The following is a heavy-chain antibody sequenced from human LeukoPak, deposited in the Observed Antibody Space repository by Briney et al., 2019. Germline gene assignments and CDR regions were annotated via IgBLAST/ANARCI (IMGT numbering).Heavy chain of an antibody. CDR3: AKDLVRLRYFDWLIDY. CDR2: ISSSSSTI. CDR1: GFTFSSYS. Sequence: GGSLRLSCAASGFTFSSYSMNWVRQAPGKGLEWVSYISSSSSTIYYADSVKGRFTISRDNAKNSLYLQMNSLRAEDTAVYYCAKDLVRLRYFDWLIDYWGQGTLVTVSS. J-gene: IGHJ4*02. V-gene: IGHV3-48*01. D-gene: IGHD3-9*01.